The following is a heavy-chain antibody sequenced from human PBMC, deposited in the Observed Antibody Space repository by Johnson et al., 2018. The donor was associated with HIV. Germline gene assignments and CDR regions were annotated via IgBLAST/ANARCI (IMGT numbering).Heavy chain of an antibody. Sequence: VQLVESGGGLVQPGGSLRLSCAASGFTFSSYAMPWVRQAPGKGLEYVSAISSNGGSTYYANSVKGRFTISRDNSKNTLYLQMGSLRAEDMAVYYCAKIGTSGTGDAFDIWGQGTMVTVSS. CDR3: AKIGTSGTGDAFDI. V-gene: IGHV3-64*01. CDR1: GFTFSSYA. J-gene: IGHJ3*02. CDR2: ISSNGGST. D-gene: IGHD1-14*01.